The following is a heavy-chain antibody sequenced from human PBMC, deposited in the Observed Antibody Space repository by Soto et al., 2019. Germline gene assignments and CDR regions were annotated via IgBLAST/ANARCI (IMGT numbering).Heavy chain of an antibody. D-gene: IGHD6-13*01. J-gene: IGHJ6*03. CDR1: GFTFSASV. V-gene: IGHV3-23*01. CDR2: ISNSGANT. Sequence: EVQLLENGGGLVQPGGSLRLSCAASGFTFSASVMSWVRQAPGKGLEWVSSISNSGANTYYADPVKGRFSISRDNSNNTLSLQMNSLRAEDTALYYCARRGSIFPHYYDFMDLWGKGTTVTVSS. CDR3: ARRGSIFPHYYDFMDL.